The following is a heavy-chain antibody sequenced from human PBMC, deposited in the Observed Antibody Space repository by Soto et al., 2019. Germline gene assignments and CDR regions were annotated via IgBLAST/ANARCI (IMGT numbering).Heavy chain of an antibody. CDR3: ARAVGYPLYYIDY. Sequence: QVQLQESGPGLVRPSETLSLTCTVSSDSISSYYWIWIRQSPGKGLEWIGYTAYSGNTNYNPSLRSRVTISGDTSKNQFSLRLSSVTAADTAVYYCARAVGYPLYYIDYWGQGTLVTVSS. V-gene: IGHV4-59*08. J-gene: IGHJ4*02. CDR1: SDSISSYY. D-gene: IGHD6-19*01. CDR2: TAYSGNT.